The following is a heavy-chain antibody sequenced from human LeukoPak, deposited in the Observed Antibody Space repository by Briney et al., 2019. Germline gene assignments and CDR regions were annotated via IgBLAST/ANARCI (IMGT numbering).Heavy chain of an antibody. D-gene: IGHD2-15*01. CDR1: GFTFSNYF. V-gene: IGHV3-74*01. J-gene: IGHJ5*02. Sequence: GGSLRLSCAASGFTFSNYFMQWVRQAPGKGLVWVSRIGGDGTTTIYADSVEGRFTISRDNAKNTLYLQMNSLRDEDTAVYYCSRRVDSTRWFDPWGQGTLVTVSS. CDR2: IGGDGTTT. CDR3: SRRVDSTRWFDP.